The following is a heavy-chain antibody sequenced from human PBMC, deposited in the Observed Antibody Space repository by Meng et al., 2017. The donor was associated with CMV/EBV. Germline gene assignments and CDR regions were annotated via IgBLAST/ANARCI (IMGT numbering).Heavy chain of an antibody. V-gene: IGHV4-4*02. CDR3: ARVQRSSSFGFDP. CDR2: IYHSGST. D-gene: IGHD6-6*01. CDR1: AGSISSGTW. J-gene: IGHJ5*02. Sequence: AGSAGSISSGTWWSCVRQPPGKGLEWIGEIYHSGSTNYNPSLKSRVTISVDKSKNQFSLKLSSVTAADTAVYYCARVQRSSSFGFDPWGQGTLVTVSS.